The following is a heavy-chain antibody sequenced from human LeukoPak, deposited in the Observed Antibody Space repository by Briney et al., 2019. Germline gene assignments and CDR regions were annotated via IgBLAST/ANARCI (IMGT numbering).Heavy chain of an antibody. J-gene: IGHJ4*02. CDR1: GGSFSGYY. CDR2: INHSGST. Sequence: SETLSLTCAVYGGSFSGYYWSWLRQPPGKGLEWIGEINHSGSTNYNPSLKSRVTISVDTSKNQFSLKLSSVTAEDTAVYYCAREFRLRTVTRLDAYFDYWGQGTLVTVSS. V-gene: IGHV4-34*01. D-gene: IGHD4-17*01. CDR3: AREFRLRTVTRLDAYFDY.